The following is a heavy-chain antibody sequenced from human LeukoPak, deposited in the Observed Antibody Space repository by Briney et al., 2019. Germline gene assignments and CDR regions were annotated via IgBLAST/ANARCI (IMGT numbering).Heavy chain of an antibody. CDR2: IIPIFGTA. V-gene: IGHV1-69*05. CDR1: GGTFSSYA. J-gene: IGHJ3*02. CDR3: ARVKSGAAAGLDAFDI. Sequence: SVKVSCKASGGTFSSYAISWVRQAPGQGLEWMGGIIPIFGTANYAQKFQGRVTITTDESTSTAYMELSSLRSEDTAVYYRARVKSGAAAGLDAFDIWGQGTMVTVSS. D-gene: IGHD6-13*01.